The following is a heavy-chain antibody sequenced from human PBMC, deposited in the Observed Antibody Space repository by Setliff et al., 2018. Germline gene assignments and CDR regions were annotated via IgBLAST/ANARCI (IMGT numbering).Heavy chain of an antibody. CDR3: AASHSGYFGY. Sequence: PGGSLRLSCAASGFPFNIYWMSWVRQAPGKGLGWVANIKQDGSEKYYVDSVGGRFTVSRDNAQNSLFLQMNNLRAEDTAVYYCAASHSGYFGYWGQGTLVTVSS. V-gene: IGHV3-7*03. CDR2: IKQDGSEK. CDR1: GFPFNIYW. J-gene: IGHJ4*02. D-gene: IGHD6-19*01.